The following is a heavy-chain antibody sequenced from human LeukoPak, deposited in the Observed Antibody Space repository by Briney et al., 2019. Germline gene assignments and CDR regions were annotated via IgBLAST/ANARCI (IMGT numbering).Heavy chain of an antibody. CDR3: ARDRGGSGWFN. CDR1: GFTFSSYE. D-gene: IGHD6-19*01. V-gene: IGHV3-48*03. J-gene: IGHJ4*02. CDR2: ISSSGSTI. Sequence: GGSLRLSCAASGFTFSSYEMNWVRRAPGKGLEWVSYISSSGSTIYYADSVKGRFTISRDNAKNSLYLQMNSLRAEDTAVYYCARDRGGSGWFNWGQGTLVTVSS.